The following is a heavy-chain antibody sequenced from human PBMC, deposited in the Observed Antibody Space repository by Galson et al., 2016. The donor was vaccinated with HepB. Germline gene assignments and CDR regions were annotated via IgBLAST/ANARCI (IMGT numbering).Heavy chain of an antibody. V-gene: IGHV3-7*05. Sequence: SLRLSCAASGFSFSNCWMSWVRQAPGKGLEWVATIKYDGTEKSYVGSVKGRFTISGDDAKNSLYLQMNSLRVEDTAMYYCAKDAYSRGDDWAQGTLVTVSS. D-gene: IGHD6-13*01. CDR1: GFSFSNCW. CDR3: AKDAYSRGDD. CDR2: IKYDGTEK. J-gene: IGHJ4*02.